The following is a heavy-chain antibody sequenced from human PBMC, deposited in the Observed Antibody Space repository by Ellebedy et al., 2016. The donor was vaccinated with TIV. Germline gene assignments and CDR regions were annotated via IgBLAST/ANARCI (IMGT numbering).Heavy chain of an antibody. Sequence: ASVKVSCXASRYTFTGYYMHWVRQAPGQGLEWMGWINPNSGGTNYAQKFQGRVTMTRDTSISTAYMELSRLRSDDTAVYYCARSPLTGYYQGWFDPWGQGTLVTVSS. CDR3: ARSPLTGYYQGWFDP. J-gene: IGHJ5*02. CDR1: RYTFTGYY. CDR2: INPNSGGT. D-gene: IGHD3-9*01. V-gene: IGHV1-2*02.